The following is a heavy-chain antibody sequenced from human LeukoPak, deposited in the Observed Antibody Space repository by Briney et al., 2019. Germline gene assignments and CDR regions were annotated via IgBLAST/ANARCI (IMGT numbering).Heavy chain of an antibody. CDR2: ISYDGRNK. J-gene: IGHJ2*01. CDR1: GFTFSSYA. CDR3: AREWGIYGSGSYLDWYFDL. Sequence: GGSLRLSCAASGFTFSSYAMHWVRQAPGKGLDWVAVISYDGRNKYYAESVKGRFIISRDNSENTVYLQMNSLRAEDTAVYYCAREWGIYGSGSYLDWYFDLWGRGTLVTVSS. D-gene: IGHD3-10*01. V-gene: IGHV3-30*04.